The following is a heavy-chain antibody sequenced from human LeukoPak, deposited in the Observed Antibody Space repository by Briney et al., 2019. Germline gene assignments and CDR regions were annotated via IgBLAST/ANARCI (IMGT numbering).Heavy chain of an antibody. CDR2: LIPTLGTA. CDR1: GGIFNRYD. D-gene: IGHD2-15*01. Sequence: ASVKVSCKASGGIFNRYDISWVRQAPGQGLELMGGLIPTLGTANYAQKFQGRVTITADKPSNTAYMELSSLRFEDTAVYYCARDVGGPANYWGQGTLVTVSS. V-gene: IGHV1-69*06. CDR3: ARDVGGPANY. J-gene: IGHJ4*02.